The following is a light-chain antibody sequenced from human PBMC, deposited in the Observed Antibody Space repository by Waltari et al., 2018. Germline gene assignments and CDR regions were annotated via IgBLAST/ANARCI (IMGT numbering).Light chain of an antibody. J-gene: IGKJ4*01. CDR2: WAS. Sequence: DIVMTQSPDSLAVSLGERATINCKYSQSILSSSNNKNYLSWFQQKPGQPPRLLIYWASTRESGVPDRFSGSGSGADFTLTINNLQAEDVALYYCHQYYSSLLTFGGGTKVEIK. V-gene: IGKV4-1*01. CDR3: HQYYSSLLT. CDR1: QSILSSSNNKNY.